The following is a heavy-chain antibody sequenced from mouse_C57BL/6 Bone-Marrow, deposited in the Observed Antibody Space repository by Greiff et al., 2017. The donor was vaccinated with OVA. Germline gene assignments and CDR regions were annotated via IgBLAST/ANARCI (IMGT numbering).Heavy chain of an antibody. CDR1: GYAFSSSW. Sequence: QVHVKQSGPELVKPGASVKISCKASGYAFSSSWMNWVKQRPGKGLEWIGRIYPGDGDTNYNGKFKGKATLTADKSSSTAYMQLSSLTSEDSAVYFCASTVVATDWYFDVWGTGTTVTVSS. V-gene: IGHV1-82*01. CDR2: IYPGDGDT. D-gene: IGHD1-1*01. J-gene: IGHJ1*03. CDR3: ASTVVATDWYFDV.